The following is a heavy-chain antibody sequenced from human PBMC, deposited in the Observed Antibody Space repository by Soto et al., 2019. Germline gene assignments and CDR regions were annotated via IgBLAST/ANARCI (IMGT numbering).Heavy chain of an antibody. CDR3: AKDRGGIVVVVASTAGYFQH. D-gene: IGHD2-15*01. CDR1: GFTFSSYA. CDR2: ISGSGGST. J-gene: IGHJ1*01. V-gene: IGHV3-23*01. Sequence: EVQLLESGGGLVQPGGSLRLSCAASGFTFSSYAMSWVRQAPGKGLEWVSAISGSGGSTYYADSVKGRITISRDNSKNTLYLPINSLRAEETAVYYWAKDRGGIVVVVASTAGYFQHWGQGTLVTVSS.